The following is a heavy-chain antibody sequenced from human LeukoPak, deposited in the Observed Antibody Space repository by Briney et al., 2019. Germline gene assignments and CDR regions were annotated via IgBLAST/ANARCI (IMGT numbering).Heavy chain of an antibody. D-gene: IGHD1-26*01. Sequence: GGSLRLSCAASGFTFSSYSMNWVRQAPGKGLEWVSHITASGTAMFYADSVKGRFTISRDNAKNSLYLQMNSLRDEDTAVYYCARQGGELLFALWDYWGQGTLVTVSS. V-gene: IGHV3-48*02. CDR1: GFTFSSYS. CDR3: ARQGGELLFALWDY. CDR2: ITASGTAM. J-gene: IGHJ4*02.